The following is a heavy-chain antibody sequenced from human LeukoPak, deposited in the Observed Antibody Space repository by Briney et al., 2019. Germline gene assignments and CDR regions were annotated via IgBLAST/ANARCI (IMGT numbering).Heavy chain of an antibody. CDR3: AREEMATMMWDY. J-gene: IGHJ4*02. Sequence: GRSLRLSCAASGFTFSSYAMHWVRQAPGKGLEWVAVISYVGSNKYYADSVKGRFTISRDNSKNTLYLQMNSLRAEDTAVYYCAREEMATMMWDYWGQGTLVTVSS. V-gene: IGHV3-30-3*01. D-gene: IGHD5-24*01. CDR1: GFTFSSYA. CDR2: ISYVGSNK.